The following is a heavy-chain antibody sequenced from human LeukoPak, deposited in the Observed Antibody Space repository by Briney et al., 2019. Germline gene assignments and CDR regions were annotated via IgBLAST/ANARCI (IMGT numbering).Heavy chain of an antibody. Sequence: ASVKASCKASGGTFSSYAISWVRQATGQRPEWMGWMSPNSGDTGYAQKFQDRVTMTRNTSISTAYMELSSLRSDDTAVYYCARGPPNWGYDYWGPGTLVTVSS. CDR2: MSPNSGDT. D-gene: IGHD7-27*01. V-gene: IGHV1-8*02. CDR1: GGTFSSYA. CDR3: ARGPPNWGYDY. J-gene: IGHJ4*02.